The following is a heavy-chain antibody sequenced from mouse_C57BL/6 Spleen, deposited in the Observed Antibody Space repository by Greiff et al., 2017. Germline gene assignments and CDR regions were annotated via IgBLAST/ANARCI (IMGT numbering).Heavy chain of an antibody. CDR1: GYTFTSYW. Sequence: QVQLKQPGAELVRPGSSVKLSCKASGYTFTSYWMHWVKQRPIQGLEWIGNIDPSDSETHYNQKFKDKATLTVDKSSSTAYMQLSSLTSEDSAVYYCAKKKKGNTTEDWGKGTTLTVSS. J-gene: IGHJ2*01. V-gene: IGHV1-52*01. CDR2: IDPSDSET. D-gene: IGHD1-1*01. CDR3: AKKKKGNTTED.